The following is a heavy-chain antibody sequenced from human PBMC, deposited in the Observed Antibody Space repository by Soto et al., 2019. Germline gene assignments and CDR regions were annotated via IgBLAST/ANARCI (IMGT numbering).Heavy chain of an antibody. CDR1: GFSLSDTNVG. CDR3: AHLMITYGGVVADDAFDF. D-gene: IGHD3-16*02. J-gene: IGHJ3*01. V-gene: IGHV2-5*02. CDR2: IYWDGDK. Sequence: QITLTESGPTLMKPTQPLTLTCTFSGFSLSDTNVGVAWIRQPPGEALEWLAVIYWDGDKRYSPSLSSRLTVTKSTSENQVVLQMTSVDPVDTATYFCAHLMITYGGVVADDAFDFWGQGTMVTISS.